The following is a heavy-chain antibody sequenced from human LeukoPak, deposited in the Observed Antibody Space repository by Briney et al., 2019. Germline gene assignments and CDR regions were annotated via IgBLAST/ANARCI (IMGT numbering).Heavy chain of an antibody. V-gene: IGHV4-4*07. CDR2: IHTSGST. Sequence: SETLSLTCTVSGGSISSYYWSWIRQPAGKGLEWIGRIHTSGSTNYSPALKSRVTMSVDTSKNQFSLKLSSVTAADTAVYYCARDRYYYDSSARYFDYWGQGTLVTVSS. CDR3: ARDRYYYDSSARYFDY. J-gene: IGHJ4*02. CDR1: GGSISSYY. D-gene: IGHD3-22*01.